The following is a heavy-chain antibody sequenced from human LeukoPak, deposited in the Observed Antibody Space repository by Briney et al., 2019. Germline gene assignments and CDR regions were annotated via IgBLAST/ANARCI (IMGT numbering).Heavy chain of an antibody. CDR2: ISAYNGNT. CDR3: ARYDSGGYYYYGMDV. Sequence: GSVKVSCQASGYTFTSYGISWVRQAPGPGPEGMGWISAYNGNTKDAQKLQGRITMTTDTTTSTAYMKLRSLRSDNTAVYYCARYDSGGYYYYGMDVWGQGTAVTVSS. J-gene: IGHJ6*02. CDR1: GYTFTSYG. V-gene: IGHV1-18*01. D-gene: IGHD3-22*01.